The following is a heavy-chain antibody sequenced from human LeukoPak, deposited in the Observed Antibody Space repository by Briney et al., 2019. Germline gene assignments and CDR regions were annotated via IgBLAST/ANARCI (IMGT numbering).Heavy chain of an antibody. CDR2: ISAYNGNT. CDR1: GYTFTNYG. J-gene: IGHJ4*02. V-gene: IGHV1-18*01. Sequence: GASVEVSCKASGYTFTNYGINWVRQAPGQGLEWMGWISAYNGNTNYAQKLQGRVTMTTDTSTSTAYMELRSLRSDDTAVYYCAREQDTAVPSDYWGQGTLVTVSS. D-gene: IGHD5-18*01. CDR3: AREQDTAVPSDY.